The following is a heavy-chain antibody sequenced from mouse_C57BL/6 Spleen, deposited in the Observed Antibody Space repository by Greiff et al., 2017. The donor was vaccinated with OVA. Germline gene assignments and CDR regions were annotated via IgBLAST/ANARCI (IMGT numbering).Heavy chain of an antibody. CDR3: ARKYYYGSSPFDY. CDR2: ISYDGSD. D-gene: IGHD1-1*01. V-gene: IGHV3-6*01. Sequence: DVQLQESGPGLVKPSQSLSLTCSVTGYSFTSGYYWNWLRQFPGNKLEWMGYISYDGSDNYNPSLKNRISITRDTSKNQFFLKLNSVTTEDTATYYCARKYYYGSSPFDYWGQGTTLTVSS. CDR1: GYSFTSGYY. J-gene: IGHJ2*01.